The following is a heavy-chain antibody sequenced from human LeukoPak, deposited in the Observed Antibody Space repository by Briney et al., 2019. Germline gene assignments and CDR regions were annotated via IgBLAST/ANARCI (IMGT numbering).Heavy chain of an antibody. CDR3: VRSRDAFHDY. CDR1: GFTFSSYA. V-gene: IGHV3-64D*06. D-gene: IGHD5-24*01. J-gene: IGHJ4*02. CDR2: ISSNGGST. Sequence: PGGSLRLSCSASGFTFSSYAMHWVRQAPGKGLENVSTISSNGGSTYYADSVKGRFTISRDNSKNTLYLQMSSLRAEDTAVYYCVRSRDAFHDYWGQGTLVAVSS.